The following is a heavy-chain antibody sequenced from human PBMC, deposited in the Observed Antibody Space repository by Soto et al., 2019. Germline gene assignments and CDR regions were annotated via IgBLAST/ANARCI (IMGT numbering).Heavy chain of an antibody. CDR2: VRGNSYGA. CDR1: GYMFENYA. CDR3: AKGKSENGVDWLDP. Sequence: LRLSCAASGYMFENYAMIWVRQAPGKGLEWVATVRGNSYGAYYADSVRGRFIISRDNSKNTMSLQLNSLRDDDTAIYYCAKGKSENGVDWLDPWGPGTLVTVSS. D-gene: IGHD2-8*01. J-gene: IGHJ5*02. V-gene: IGHV3-23*01.